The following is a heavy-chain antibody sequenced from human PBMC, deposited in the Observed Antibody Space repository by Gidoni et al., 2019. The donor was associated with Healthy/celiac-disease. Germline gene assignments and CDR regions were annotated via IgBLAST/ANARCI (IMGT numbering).Heavy chain of an antibody. CDR2: ISYDGSNK. Sequence: QVQLVESGGGVVQPGRSLRLSCAASGFTLSSYGMHWVRQAPGKGLEWVAVISYDGSNKYYADSVKGRFTISRDSSKNTLYLQMNSLRAEDTAVYYCAKDIAVLRFLEWYFDYWGQGTLVTVSS. J-gene: IGHJ4*02. D-gene: IGHD3-3*01. CDR3: AKDIAVLRFLEWYFDY. CDR1: GFTLSSYG. V-gene: IGHV3-30*18.